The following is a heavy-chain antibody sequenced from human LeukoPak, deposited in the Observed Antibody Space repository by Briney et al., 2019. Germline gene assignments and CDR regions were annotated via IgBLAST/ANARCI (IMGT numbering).Heavy chain of an antibody. CDR1: GYTFTDYY. CDR3: ARKGLVVVPAAIRNWYFDL. D-gene: IGHD2-2*02. Sequence: ASVKVSCKASGYTFTDYYMHLVRQAPGQGLEWMGWINPNTGGSNYAQKFQGRVTMTRDTSINTVYMELSRLRSDDTAVYYCARKGLVVVPAAIRNWYFDLWGRGTLVTVSS. V-gene: IGHV1-2*02. J-gene: IGHJ2*01. CDR2: INPNTGGS.